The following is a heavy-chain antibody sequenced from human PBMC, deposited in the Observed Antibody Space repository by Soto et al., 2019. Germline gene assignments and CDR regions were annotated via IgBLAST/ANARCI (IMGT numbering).Heavy chain of an antibody. Sequence: SETLSLTCVVSGDSISSSKWWTWVRQTPGNGLEWIGKIDHNGVANYNPSLEGRVTISKDISKNQISLKVTSVTAADSAVYYCARMNRDYYYYCMDVWGQGATVTVSS. CDR3: ARMNRDYYYYCMDV. J-gene: IGHJ6*02. CDR2: IDHNGVA. CDR1: GDSISSSKW. V-gene: IGHV4-4*02.